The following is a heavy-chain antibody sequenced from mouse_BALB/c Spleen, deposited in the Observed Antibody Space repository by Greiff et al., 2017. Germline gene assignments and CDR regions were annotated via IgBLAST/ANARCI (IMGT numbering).Heavy chain of an antibody. CDR1: GFNIKDYY. Sequence: VQLQQSGAELVRSGASVKLSCTASGFNIKDYYMHWVKQRPEQGLEWIGWIDPENGDTEYASKFQGKATMTADTSSNTAYLKLSSLTSEDTAVYYCKEGGRPAWFAYWGQGTLVTVSA. V-gene: IGHV14-4*02. CDR2: IDPENGDT. CDR3: KEGGRPAWFAY. D-gene: IGHD1-2*01. J-gene: IGHJ3*01.